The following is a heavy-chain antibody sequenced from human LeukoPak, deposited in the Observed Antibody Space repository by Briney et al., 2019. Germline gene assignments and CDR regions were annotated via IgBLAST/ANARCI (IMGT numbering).Heavy chain of an antibody. J-gene: IGHJ5*02. CDR3: AREGSGHNWFDP. Sequence: ASVKVSCKASGYTFTSYYMHWVRQAPGQGLEWMGIINPSGGSTSYAQKFQGRVTMTRDMSTSTVYMELSSLRSEDTAVYYCAREGSGHNWFDPWGQGTLVTVSS. CDR1: GYTFTSYY. D-gene: IGHD6-19*01. CDR2: INPSGGST. V-gene: IGHV1-46*01.